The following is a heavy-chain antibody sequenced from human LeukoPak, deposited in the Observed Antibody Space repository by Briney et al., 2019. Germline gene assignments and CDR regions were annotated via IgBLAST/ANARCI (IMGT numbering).Heavy chain of an antibody. CDR3: ASGLAAPGMAY. D-gene: IGHD6-13*01. CDR1: GFTFSSYW. CDR2: INSDGSRT. J-gene: IGHJ4*02. V-gene: IGHV3-74*01. Sequence: GGSLRLSCAASGFTFSSYWMHWVRQAPGKGLVLVSSINSDGSRTNYADSVKGRFTISRDNAKNTLYLEMNSLRAEATAVYYCASGLAAPGMAYWGQGTLVTV.